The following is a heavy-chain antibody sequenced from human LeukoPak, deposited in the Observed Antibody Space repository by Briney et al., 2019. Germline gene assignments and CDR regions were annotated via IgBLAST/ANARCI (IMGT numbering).Heavy chain of an antibody. Sequence: PSETLSLTCAVYGGSFSGYYWSWIRQPPGKGLEWIGEINHGGSTNYNPSLKSRVPISVDTSKNQFSLRLSSVTAADTAVYYCARGVAAAGPDYYYYYMDVRGKGTTVTVSS. V-gene: IGHV4-34*01. CDR1: GGSFSGYY. J-gene: IGHJ6*03. D-gene: IGHD6-13*01. CDR3: ARGVAAAGPDYYYYYMDV. CDR2: INHGGST.